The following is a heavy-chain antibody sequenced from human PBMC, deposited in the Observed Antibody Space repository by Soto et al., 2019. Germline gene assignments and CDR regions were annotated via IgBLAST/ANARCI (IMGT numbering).Heavy chain of an antibody. CDR2: ISSSSSYI. CDR3: ARDVYSSARYFDY. J-gene: IGHJ4*02. CDR1: GFTFSSYS. Sequence: EVQLVESGGGLVKPGGSLRLSCAASGFTFSSYSMNWVRQAPGKGLEWVSSISSSSSYIYYADSVKGRFTISRDNAKNSLYLQLNSLRAEDTAVYYCARDVYSSARYFDYWGQVTLVSVSS. V-gene: IGHV3-21*01. D-gene: IGHD6-25*01.